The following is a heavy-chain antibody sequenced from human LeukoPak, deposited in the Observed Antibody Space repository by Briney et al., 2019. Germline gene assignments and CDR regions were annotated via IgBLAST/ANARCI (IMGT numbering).Heavy chain of an antibody. D-gene: IGHD2-21*02. CDR2: ISYDGSNK. CDR1: GFTFSSYG. V-gene: IGHV3-30*03. Sequence: GSLRLSCAASGFTFSSYGMHWVRQAPGKGLEWVAVISYDGSNKYYADSVKGRFTISRDNSKNTLYLQMNSLRAEDTAVYYCARDRHIVVVTAHDYWGQGTLVTVSS. J-gene: IGHJ4*02. CDR3: ARDRHIVVVTAHDY.